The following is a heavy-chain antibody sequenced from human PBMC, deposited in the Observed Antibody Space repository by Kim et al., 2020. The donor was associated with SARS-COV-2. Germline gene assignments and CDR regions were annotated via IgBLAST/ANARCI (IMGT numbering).Heavy chain of an antibody. V-gene: IGHV4-59*08. CDR1: GDSISTYY. CDR2: IYYSGST. D-gene: IGHD6-6*01. Sequence: SETLSLTCTVPGDSISTYYWSWIRQSPGKGLEWMGYIYYSGSTKYNPSLKSRVTISVDTSKNQFSLSLSSVTAADTAVYYCARHVGRHRASSGDYGMDVWGQGTTVIVST. CDR3: ARHVGRHRASSGDYGMDV. J-gene: IGHJ6*01.